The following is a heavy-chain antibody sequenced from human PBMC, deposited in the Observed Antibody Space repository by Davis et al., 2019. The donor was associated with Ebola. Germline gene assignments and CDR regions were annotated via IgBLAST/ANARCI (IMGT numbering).Heavy chain of an antibody. D-gene: IGHD2-21*01. CDR3: AKDTDSSLVS. J-gene: IGHJ5*02. CDR1: GFTFSSYG. Sequence: GESLKISCAASGFTFSSYGMHWVRQAPGKGLEWVAVISFDGYNKYYADSVKGRFTISRDNSTNTLCLQMNSLRADDTAVYYCAKDTDSSLVSWGQGTLVTVSS. CDR2: ISFDGYNK. V-gene: IGHV3-30*18.